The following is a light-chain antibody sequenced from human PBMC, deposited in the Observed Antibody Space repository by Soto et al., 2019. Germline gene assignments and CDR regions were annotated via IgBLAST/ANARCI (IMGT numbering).Light chain of an antibody. J-gene: IGKJ2*01. CDR2: RAS. CDR3: QVYNNWPYT. CDR1: QHVSSN. V-gene: IGKV3-15*01. Sequence: ERVMTEAPATLSVSPGRSATLSCRASQHVSSNFAWYRQKPGQAPTLLVYRASTRATGIPARFSGRVSGTEFTLTISSMQPEDCAVYYCQVYNNWPYTFGQGTKLELK.